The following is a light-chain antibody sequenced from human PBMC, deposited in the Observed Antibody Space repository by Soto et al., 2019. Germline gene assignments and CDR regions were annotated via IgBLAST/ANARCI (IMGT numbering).Light chain of an antibody. CDR2: DVT. Sequence: QSALTQPASVSGSLGQSITISCTGTSSDLPEYDSVSWYQHRPGEAPDLKIFDVTYRPSVVSNRFSGSQSGNTASLTISGLQAEDEAEYYCVSYRPPGTYVFGPGTKVTVL. V-gene: IGLV2-14*03. J-gene: IGLJ1*01. CDR1: SSDLPEYDS. CDR3: VSYRPPGTYV.